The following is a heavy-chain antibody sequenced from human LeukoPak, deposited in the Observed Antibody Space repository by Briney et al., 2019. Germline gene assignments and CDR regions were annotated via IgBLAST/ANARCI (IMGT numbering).Heavy chain of an antibody. CDR1: GGSIGTYY. V-gene: IGHV4-59*08. CDR3: ARSPGLGYSGGSCHFDY. Sequence: SGTLSLICNVSGGSIGTYYWSWIRQPPGQGLEYLGYIYHTGTTSYNPSLKSRATISVDTSKNQFSLRLTSVTAADAALYYCARSPGLGYSGGSCHFDYWGQGILVTVSS. CDR2: IYHTGTT. D-gene: IGHD2-15*01. J-gene: IGHJ4*02.